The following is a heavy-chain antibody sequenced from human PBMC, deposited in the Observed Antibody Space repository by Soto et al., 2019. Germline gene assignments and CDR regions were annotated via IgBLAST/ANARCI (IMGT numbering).Heavy chain of an antibody. CDR2: ISAYNGNT. Sequence: ASVKVSCKASGYTFTSHGISWVRQAPGQGLEWMGWISAYNGNTNYAQKLQGRVTMTTDTSTSTAYMELRSLRSDDTAVYYCARDRPGIAAAGPRGYFDYWGQGTLVTVSS. J-gene: IGHJ4*02. D-gene: IGHD6-13*01. CDR3: ARDRPGIAAAGPRGYFDY. CDR1: GYTFTSHG. V-gene: IGHV1-18*01.